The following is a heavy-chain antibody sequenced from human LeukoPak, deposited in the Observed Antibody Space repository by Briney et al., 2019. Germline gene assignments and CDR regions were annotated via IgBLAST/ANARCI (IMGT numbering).Heavy chain of an antibody. CDR2: IKTDGTYT. Sequence: GGSLRLSCAASGFTFSRYWMHWVRQAPGKGLVWVSRIKTDGTYTSYADSVKGRFTISRDNDKSTLYLQMNALRGEDTAVYYCASEEGGLDVWGQG. CDR3: ASEEGGLDV. CDR1: GFTFSRYW. V-gene: IGHV3-74*01. J-gene: IGHJ6*02.